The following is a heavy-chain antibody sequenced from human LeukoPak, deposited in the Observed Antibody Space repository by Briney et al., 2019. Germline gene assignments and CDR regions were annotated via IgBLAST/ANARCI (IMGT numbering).Heavy chain of an antibody. CDR3: ARGGGSYSAFDI. V-gene: IGHV4-61*02. D-gene: IGHD1-26*01. CDR2: IYISGST. Sequence: SQTLSLTCSVSGGSISSGGYYWSWIRQPAGKGLEWIGRIYISGSTNYNPSLKSRVTISVDTSKNQFSLKLSSVTAADTAVFYCARGGGSYSAFDIWGQGTMVTVSS. CDR1: GGSISSGGYY. J-gene: IGHJ3*02.